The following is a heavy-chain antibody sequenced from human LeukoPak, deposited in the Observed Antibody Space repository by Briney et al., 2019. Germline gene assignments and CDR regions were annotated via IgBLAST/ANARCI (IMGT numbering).Heavy chain of an antibody. V-gene: IGHV4-59*01. Sequence: SETLSLTCTVSGGSISSYYWSWIRQPPGKGLEWIGYIYYSGSTNYNPSLKSRVTISVDTSKNQFSLKLSSVTAADTAVYYCARPGYSYGYGYFQHWGQGTLVTVSS. J-gene: IGHJ1*01. CDR3: ARPGYSYGYGYFQH. CDR1: GGSISSYY. CDR2: IYYSGST. D-gene: IGHD5-18*01.